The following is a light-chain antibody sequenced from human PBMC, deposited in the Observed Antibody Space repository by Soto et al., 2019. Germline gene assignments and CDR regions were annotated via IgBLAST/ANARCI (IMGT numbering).Light chain of an antibody. CDR2: AAS. CDR3: QQTDSFPRT. J-gene: IGKJ1*01. Sequence: DIQRTQSPSSPSASVGDRVTITCRASQSISSYLNWYQHKPGKAPKLLIYAASSLQTGVPSRFSGSRSGTDFALTISSLQRDDFATYYCQQTDSFPRTFGQGTKVDIK. CDR1: QSISSY. V-gene: IGKV1-39*01.